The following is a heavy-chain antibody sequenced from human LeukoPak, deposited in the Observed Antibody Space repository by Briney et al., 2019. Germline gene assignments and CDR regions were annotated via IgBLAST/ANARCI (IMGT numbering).Heavy chain of an antibody. V-gene: IGHV3-48*01. CDR1: GFTFNSYS. CDR3: ARGSTYSSGWYTGFDY. CDR2: ITSSSGTI. D-gene: IGHD6-19*01. Sequence: GGSLRLSCAASGFTFNSYSMNWVRQAPGKGLEWISYITSSSGTIYYADSVKGRFTISRDNAKNSLYLQINSLRAEDTAVYYCARGSTYSSGWYTGFDYWGQGTLVTVSS. J-gene: IGHJ4*02.